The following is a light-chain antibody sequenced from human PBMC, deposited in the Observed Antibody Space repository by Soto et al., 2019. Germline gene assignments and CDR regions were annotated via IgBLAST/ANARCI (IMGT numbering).Light chain of an antibody. CDR1: QSLVTSDGNTY. J-gene: IGKJ2*01. CDR3: MQGTNWPYT. Sequence: VVMTPSPLSLPVTLGQPASISCRSSQSLVTSDGNTYLNWFQQRPGQSPRRLIYKVSNRDSGVPDRFSGSESGTDFTLKISRVEAADVGVYYCMQGTNWPYTFGQGTKLEI. V-gene: IGKV2-30*01. CDR2: KVS.